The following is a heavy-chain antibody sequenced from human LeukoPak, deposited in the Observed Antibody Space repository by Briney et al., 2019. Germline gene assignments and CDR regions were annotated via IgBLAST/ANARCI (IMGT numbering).Heavy chain of an antibody. D-gene: IGHD2-2*01. J-gene: IGHJ4*02. V-gene: IGHV1-69*13. CDR1: GGTFSSYA. CDR3: ASRLYCSNTRCRNFPFAY. CDR2: IIPIFGTA. Sequence: SVKVSCKASGGTFSSYAINWVRQAPGQGLEWMGGIIPIFGTANHAQKFQDRVTITADESTSTAYMELSSLRSEDTAIYYCASRLYCSNTRCRNFPFAYWGQGTLVTVSS.